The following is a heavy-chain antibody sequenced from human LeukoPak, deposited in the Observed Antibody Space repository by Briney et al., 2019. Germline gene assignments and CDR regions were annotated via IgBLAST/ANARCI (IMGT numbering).Heavy chain of an antibody. CDR3: ARDFHRRYYDSSGYNAFDI. V-gene: IGHV3-48*04. Sequence: GGSLRLSCAASGFTFSTCGMSWVRQAPGKGLEWVSYISAISSSSTYYADSVKGRFTISRDNAKNLLYLQMNSLRAEDTAVYYCARDFHRRYYDSSGYNAFDIWGQGTMVTVSS. D-gene: IGHD3-22*01. CDR2: ISAISSSST. CDR1: GFTFSTCG. J-gene: IGHJ3*02.